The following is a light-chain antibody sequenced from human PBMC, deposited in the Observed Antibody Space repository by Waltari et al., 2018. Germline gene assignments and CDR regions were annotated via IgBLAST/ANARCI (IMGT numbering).Light chain of an antibody. CDR1: QDISSW. CDR2: DGD. V-gene: IGKV1-12*01. Sequence: DIQMTQSPSSVSASVGDGVAITCRASQDISSWLAWYQQKPGKAPNLLIYDGDSLQSGVPSRFSGSGSGTVFTLTISSLQPEDFATYYCQQANSFPITFDQGTRLEIK. J-gene: IGKJ5*01. CDR3: QQANSFPIT.